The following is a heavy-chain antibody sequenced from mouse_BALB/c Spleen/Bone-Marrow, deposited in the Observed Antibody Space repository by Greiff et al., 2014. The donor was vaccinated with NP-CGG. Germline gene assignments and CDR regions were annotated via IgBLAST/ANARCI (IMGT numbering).Heavy chain of an antibody. Sequence: DVKLVESGGGLVKPGGSLKLSCAASGFTFSDYHIYWLRQTPEKRLEWVATISDGGNYSYYPDSVKGRFTISRDNAKNNLYLQMSSLKSEDTAMYYCARSRMRYGAMDYWGQGTSVTVFS. CDR1: GFTFSDYH. CDR3: ARSRMRYGAMDY. V-gene: IGHV5-4*02. CDR2: ISDGGNYS. D-gene: IGHD2-10*02. J-gene: IGHJ4*01.